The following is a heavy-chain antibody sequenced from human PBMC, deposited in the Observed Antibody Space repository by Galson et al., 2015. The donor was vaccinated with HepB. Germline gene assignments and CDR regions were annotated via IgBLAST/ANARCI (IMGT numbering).Heavy chain of an antibody. V-gene: IGHV3-7*01. CDR3: ARSSAAVVVIAILDWYFDL. CDR1: GFTFSSYW. D-gene: IGHD2-21*01. Sequence: SLRLSCAASGFTFSSYWMSWVRQAPGKGLEWVANIKQDGSEKYYVDSVKGRFTISRDNAKNSLYLQMNSLRAEDMAVYYCARSSAAVVVIAILDWYFDLWGRGTLVTVSS. CDR2: IKQDGSEK. J-gene: IGHJ2*01.